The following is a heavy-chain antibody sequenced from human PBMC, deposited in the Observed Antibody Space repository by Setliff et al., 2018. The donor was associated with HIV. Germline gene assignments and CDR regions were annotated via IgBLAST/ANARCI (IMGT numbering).Heavy chain of an antibody. Sequence: GASVKVSCKTSGGIISWVRQAPGQGLEWMGRIIPVGGTTNYAQKFQGRVTITADKSTSTVYMELSSLRSDYTAVYYCATGLSSTDPSSNSWGQGTPVTVS. J-gene: IGHJ4*02. D-gene: IGHD1-1*01. V-gene: IGHV1-69*08. CDR3: ATGLSSTDPSSNS. CDR2: IIPVGGTT. CDR1: GGI.